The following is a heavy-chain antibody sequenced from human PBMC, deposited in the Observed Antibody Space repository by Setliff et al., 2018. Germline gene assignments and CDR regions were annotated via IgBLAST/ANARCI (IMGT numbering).Heavy chain of an antibody. Sequence: NLPETLSLTCTVSGGSVSTHYWSWIRQPPGKGLEWVGYMYYSEITKYNPSLESRVTISVDTSKNQFSLNLTSVTAADTAVYYCARGLAVNRFDPWGQGTLVTVSS. CDR1: GGSVSTHY. J-gene: IGHJ5*02. CDR2: MYYSEIT. CDR3: ARGLAVNRFDP. V-gene: IGHV4-59*02. D-gene: IGHD3-16*01.